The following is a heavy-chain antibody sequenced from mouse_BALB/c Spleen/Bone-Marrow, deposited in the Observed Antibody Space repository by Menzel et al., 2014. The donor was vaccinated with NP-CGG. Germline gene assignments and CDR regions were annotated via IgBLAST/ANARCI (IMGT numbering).Heavy chain of an antibody. CDR1: GFTFSSFG. CDR3: ARSGRSSGYFDY. CDR2: ISSGSSTV. V-gene: IGHV5-17*02. J-gene: IGHJ2*01. Sequence: EVKLMESGGGLVQPGGSRKLSCAASGFTFSSFGMHWVRQAPEKGLEWVAYISSGSSTVYYADKVMGRFTISRDNPKNTLFLQMTSLRSEDTAMYYCARSGRSSGYFDYWGQGTTLTVSS. D-gene: IGHD1-1*01.